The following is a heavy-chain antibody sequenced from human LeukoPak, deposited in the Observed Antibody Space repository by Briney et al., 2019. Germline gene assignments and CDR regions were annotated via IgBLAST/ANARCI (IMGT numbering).Heavy chain of an antibody. CDR3: AKSSLAVAGTVGGGFDY. Sequence: GGSLRLSCAASGFTFSSYAMNWVRQAPGKGLEWVSAISGSGGSTYYADSVKGRFTISRDNSKNTLYLQMNSLRAEDTAVYYCAKSSLAVAGTVGGGFDYWGQGTLVTVSS. CDR1: GFTFSSYA. D-gene: IGHD6-19*01. J-gene: IGHJ4*02. CDR2: ISGSGGST. V-gene: IGHV3-23*01.